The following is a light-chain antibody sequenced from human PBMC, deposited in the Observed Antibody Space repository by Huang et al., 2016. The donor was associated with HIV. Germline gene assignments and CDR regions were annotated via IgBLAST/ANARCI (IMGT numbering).Light chain of an antibody. J-gene: IGKJ3*01. Sequence: EIVLTQSPGTLSLSPGERATLSCRASQSVSSNYLAWYQQKPGQAPRLLSYGASSRATCIPDRISGSGSGTDFTLTISRLEPEDFAVYYCQQYGSSLPLFTFGPGTKVDIK. CDR1: QSVSSNY. CDR2: GAS. CDR3: QQYGSSLPLFT. V-gene: IGKV3-20*01.